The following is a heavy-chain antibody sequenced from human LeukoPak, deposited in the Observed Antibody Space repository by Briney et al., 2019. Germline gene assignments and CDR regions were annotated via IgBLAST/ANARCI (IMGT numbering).Heavy chain of an antibody. J-gene: IGHJ4*02. CDR3: ARDSGDYVWGSYRYENYFDY. CDR2: IYYSGST. Sequence: PSETLSLTCTVSGGSVSSGSYYWGWIRQPPGKGLEWIGNIYYSGSTYYNPSLKSRVTISVETSKNQFSLQLSSVTAADTAVYYCARDSGDYVWGSYRYENYFDYWGQGTLVTVSS. CDR1: GGSVSSGSYY. D-gene: IGHD3-16*02. V-gene: IGHV4-39*07.